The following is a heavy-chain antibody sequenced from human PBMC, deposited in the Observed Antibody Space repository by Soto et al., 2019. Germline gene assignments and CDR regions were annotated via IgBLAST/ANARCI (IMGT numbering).Heavy chain of an antibody. CDR2: IGTAGDT. CDR1: GFTFSSYD. Sequence: GGSLRLSCAASGFTFSSYDMHWVRQATGKGLEWVSAIGTAGDTYYPGSVKGRFTISRENAKNSLYLQMNSLRAEDTAVYYCARAGYSYGIGGWFDPWGQGTLVTVSS. D-gene: IGHD5-18*01. CDR3: ARAGYSYGIGGWFDP. J-gene: IGHJ5*02. V-gene: IGHV3-13*01.